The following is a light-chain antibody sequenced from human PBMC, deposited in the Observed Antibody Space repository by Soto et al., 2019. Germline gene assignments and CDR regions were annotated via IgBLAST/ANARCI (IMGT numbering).Light chain of an antibody. CDR2: AAS. Sequence: DIQMTQSPSSLSASVGDRVTITCRASQGIRKDLTWYQQKLGKAPKRLITAASSLQSGVPSRFSGRGSGTEFTLTISSLQPEDLATYYCLQHNSDPFTFGGGTKVEIE. CDR3: LQHNSDPFT. CDR1: QGIRKD. J-gene: IGKJ4*01. V-gene: IGKV1-17*01.